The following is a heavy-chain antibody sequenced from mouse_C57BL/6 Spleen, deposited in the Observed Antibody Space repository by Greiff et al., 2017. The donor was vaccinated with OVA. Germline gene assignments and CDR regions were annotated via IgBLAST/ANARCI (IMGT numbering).Heavy chain of an antibody. CDR2: IDPENGDT. Sequence: VQLKESGAELVRPGASVKLSCTASGFNIKDDYMHWVKQRPEQGLEWIGWIDPENGDTEYASKFQGKATITADTSSNTAYLQLSSLTSEDTAVYYCTTGGGYYGNYYAMDYWGQGTSVTVSS. D-gene: IGHD2-1*01. V-gene: IGHV14-4*01. J-gene: IGHJ4*01. CDR1: GFNIKDDY. CDR3: TTGGGYYGNYYAMDY.